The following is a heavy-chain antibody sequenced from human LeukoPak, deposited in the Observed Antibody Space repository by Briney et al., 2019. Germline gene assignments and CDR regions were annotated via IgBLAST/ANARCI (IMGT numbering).Heavy chain of an antibody. Sequence: SETLSLTCSVSGGSIKNYYWSWIRQPPGKGLEWLGNIYFGGTTDYNSSLKSRLTISADTFKNQLSLNLQSVTAADTATYYCARHRSDTGGKKGVNWFDPWGQGTLVTVSS. D-gene: IGHD4-23*01. CDR2: IYFGGTT. CDR1: GGSIKNYY. J-gene: IGHJ5*02. V-gene: IGHV4-59*01. CDR3: ARHRSDTGGKKGVNWFDP.